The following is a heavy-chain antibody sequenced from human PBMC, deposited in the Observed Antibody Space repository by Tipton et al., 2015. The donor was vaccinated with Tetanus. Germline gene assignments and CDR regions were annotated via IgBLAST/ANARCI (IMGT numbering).Heavy chain of an antibody. CDR1: GYTVTGFF. D-gene: IGHD3-3*01. CDR3: ARGSLRVGFLEWHFDC. CDR2: ITPNNGDT. V-gene: IGHV1-2*02. J-gene: IGHJ4*02. Sequence: QVQLVQSGAEVKKPGASVRVSCKAYGYTVTGFFMHWVRHSAGHGLEWMGWITPNNGDTKSAQKFQDRVTMTSDRSSSTVYMDLKRLTYDDTAVYYCARGSLRVGFLEWHFDCWGQGALVTVSS.